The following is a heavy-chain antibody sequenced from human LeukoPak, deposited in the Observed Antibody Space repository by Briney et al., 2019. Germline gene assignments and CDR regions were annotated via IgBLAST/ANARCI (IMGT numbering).Heavy chain of an antibody. CDR3: ARVRDILTGLFDY. D-gene: IGHD3-9*01. Sequence: SETLSLTCAVYGGSFSGYYWSWIRQPPGKGLEWIGEINHSGSTNYNPSLKSRVTISVDTSKNQFSLKLSSVTAADTAVYYCARVRDILTGLFDYWGQGTLVTVSS. CDR1: GGSFSGYY. CDR2: INHSGST. J-gene: IGHJ4*02. V-gene: IGHV4-34*01.